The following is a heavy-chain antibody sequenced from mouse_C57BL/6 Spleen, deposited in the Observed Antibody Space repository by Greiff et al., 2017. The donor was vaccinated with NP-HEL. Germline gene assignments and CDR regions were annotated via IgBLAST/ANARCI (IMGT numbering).Heavy chain of an antibody. CDR1: GYSFTSYY. D-gene: IGHD2-4*01. CDR2: FYPGRGNT. Sequence: QVQLQQSGPELVKPGASVKISCKASGYSFTSYYIHWVKQRPGQGLEWIGWFYPGRGNTKYIEKFKGKATLTADTSSSAAYMQLSSLTSEDSAVYYCAQFYYDYSGFAYWGQGTLVTVSA. V-gene: IGHV1-66*01. J-gene: IGHJ3*01. CDR3: AQFYYDYSGFAY.